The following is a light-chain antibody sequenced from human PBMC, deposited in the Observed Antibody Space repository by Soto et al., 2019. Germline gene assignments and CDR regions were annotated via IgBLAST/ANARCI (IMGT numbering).Light chain of an antibody. J-gene: IGKJ4*01. Sequence: DVQMTQSPSSLSASVGDRVTITCRASQDINSWLARYQQKPGQAPKSLIYVASSLQTGVPLRFSGSGSGTVFTLTISILQPEDSATYYCQQDNIYPLTFGGGTKVEIK. CDR1: QDINSW. CDR2: VAS. CDR3: QQDNIYPLT. V-gene: IGKV1D-16*01.